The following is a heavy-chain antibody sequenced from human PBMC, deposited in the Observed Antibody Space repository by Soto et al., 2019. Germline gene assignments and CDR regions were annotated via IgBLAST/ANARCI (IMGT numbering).Heavy chain of an antibody. CDR2: ISYDGSNE. D-gene: IGHD3-22*01. V-gene: IGHV3-30*18. CDR1: GFTFSNYG. Sequence: QVHLVESGGGVVQPGRSLRLSCEASGFTFSNYGTHWVRQAPGEGLEWVAHISYDGSNEHYTDSVKGRFTISRDNSKNMVFLHMNSLRPEDTAVYHCAKDPYFRDSIGYYVFAYWGQGTLVTVSS. J-gene: IGHJ4*02. CDR3: AKDPYFRDSIGYYVFAY.